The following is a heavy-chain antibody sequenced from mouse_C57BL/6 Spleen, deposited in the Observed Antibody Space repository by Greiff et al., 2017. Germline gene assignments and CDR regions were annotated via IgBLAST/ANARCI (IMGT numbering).Heavy chain of an antibody. Sequence: QVQLQQSGAELVRPGASVTLSCKASGYTFTDYEMHWVKQTPVHGLEWIGAIDPETGGTAYNQKFKGKAILTADKSSSTAYMELRSLTSEDSAVYYCTRVYGSSYVFDYWGQGTTLTVSS. D-gene: IGHD1-1*01. CDR2: IDPETGGT. J-gene: IGHJ2*01. V-gene: IGHV1-15*01. CDR3: TRVYGSSYVFDY. CDR1: GYTFTDYE.